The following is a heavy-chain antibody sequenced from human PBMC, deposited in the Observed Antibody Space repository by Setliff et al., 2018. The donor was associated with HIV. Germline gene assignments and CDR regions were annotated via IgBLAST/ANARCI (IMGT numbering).Heavy chain of an antibody. V-gene: IGHV4-39*01. CDR1: GGSISGSSYF. Sequence: SETLSLTCTVSGGSISGSSYFWTWIRQRPGQGLEWIGYIYYNGRVSYSEKTYYSPSLKSRVFISVDLSINQFSLKLHSVTAADTAVYYCASGEDSGTYGEPYGSWGQGALVTVSS. CDR3: ASGEDSGTYGEPYGS. D-gene: IGHD1-26*01. CDR2: VSYSEKT. J-gene: IGHJ5*02.